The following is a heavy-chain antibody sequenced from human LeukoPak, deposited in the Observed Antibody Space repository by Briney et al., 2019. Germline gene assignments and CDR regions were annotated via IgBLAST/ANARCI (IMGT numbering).Heavy chain of an antibody. D-gene: IGHD2-15*01. V-gene: IGHV1-69*01. Sequence: GASVKVSCKASGGTFSSYAISWVRHAPGQGLEWMGGIIPIFGTANYAQKFQGRVTITADESTSTAYMELSSLRSEDTAVYYCARGPFIGAFDIWGQGTMVTVSS. CDR3: ARGPFIGAFDI. CDR2: IIPIFGTA. CDR1: GGTFSSYA. J-gene: IGHJ3*02.